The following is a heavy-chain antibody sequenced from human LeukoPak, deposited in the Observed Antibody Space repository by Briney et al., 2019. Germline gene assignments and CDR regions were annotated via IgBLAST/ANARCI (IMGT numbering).Heavy chain of an antibody. CDR1: GYTFTSYY. CDR3: ARDGTYYDLWSGYYDGNWFDP. V-gene: IGHV1-2*02. D-gene: IGHD3-3*01. Sequence: ASVKVSCKASGYTFTSYYMHWVRQAPGQGLEWMGWINPNSGGTNYAQKFQGRVTMTRDTSISTAYMELSRLRSDDTAVYYCARDGTYYDLWSGYYDGNWFDPWGQGTLVTVSS. J-gene: IGHJ5*02. CDR2: INPNSGGT.